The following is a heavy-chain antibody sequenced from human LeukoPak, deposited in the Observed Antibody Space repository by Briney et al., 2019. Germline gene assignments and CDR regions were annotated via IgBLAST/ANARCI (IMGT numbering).Heavy chain of an antibody. D-gene: IGHD3-22*01. CDR1: GFTFSSYR. V-gene: IGHV3-21*01. CDR3: ARDSPYDSSGFY. CDR2: ISSSSSYI. J-gene: IGHJ4*02. Sequence: GGSLRLSCAASGFTFSSYRMNWVRQAPGKGLEWVSSISSSSSYIYYADSVKGRFTISRDNAKNSLYLQMNSLRAEDTAVYYCARDSPYDSSGFYWGQGTLVTVSS.